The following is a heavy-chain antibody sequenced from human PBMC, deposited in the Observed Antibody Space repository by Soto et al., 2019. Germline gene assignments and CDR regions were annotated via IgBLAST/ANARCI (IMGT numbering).Heavy chain of an antibody. CDR3: AGTSRWLSFDY. V-gene: IGHV4-30-2*01. CDR2: IYHSGST. Sequence: SETLSLTCAVSGGSISSGGYSWSWIRQPPGKGLEWIGYIYHSGSTYYNPSLKSRVTISVDRSKNQFSLKLSSVTAADTAVYYCAGTSRWLSFDYWGQGALVTVSS. CDR1: GGSISSGGYS. J-gene: IGHJ4*02. D-gene: IGHD2-15*01.